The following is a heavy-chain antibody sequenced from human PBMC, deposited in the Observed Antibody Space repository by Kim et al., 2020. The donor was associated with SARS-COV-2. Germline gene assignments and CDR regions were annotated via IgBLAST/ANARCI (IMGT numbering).Heavy chain of an antibody. J-gene: IGHJ6*02. CDR3: ARDRGDLWFGELYGYYYGMDV. CDR2: IYHSGST. Sequence: SETLSLTCAVSGGSISSSNWWSWVRQPPGKGLEWIGEIYHSGSTNYNPSLKSRVTISVDKSKNQFSLKLSSVTAADTAVYYCARDRGDLWFGELYGYYYGMDVWGQGTTVTVSS. CDR1: GGSISSSNW. V-gene: IGHV4-4*02. D-gene: IGHD3-10*01.